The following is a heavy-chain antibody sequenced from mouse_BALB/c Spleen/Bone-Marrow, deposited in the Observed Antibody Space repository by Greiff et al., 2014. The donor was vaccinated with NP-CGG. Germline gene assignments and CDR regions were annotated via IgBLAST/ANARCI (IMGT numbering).Heavy chain of an antibody. CDR1: GFSLTNYG. CDR2: IWSDGST. J-gene: IGHJ4*01. Sequence: VKLVESGPGLVAPSQSLSITCTISGFSLTNYGVHWVRQPPGKGLEWLVVIWSDGSTTYNSALKSRLSISKDNSKSQVFLKMNRLQTDDTAMYYCARHRYYAMDYWGQGTSVTVSS. V-gene: IGHV2-6-1*01. CDR3: ARHRYYAMDY.